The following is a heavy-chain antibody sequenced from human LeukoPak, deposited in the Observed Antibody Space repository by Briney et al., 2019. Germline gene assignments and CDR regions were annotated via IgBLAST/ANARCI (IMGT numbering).Heavy chain of an antibody. J-gene: IGHJ4*02. CDR3: ARVSRSGYYGEY. CDR1: GFTFTRYW. Sequence: PGGSLRLSCAASGFTFTRYWMAWVRQAPGKGLDWVANIKQDGSEQYHVDSVRGRFTMSRDNTKNIVFLQMDSLRVEDTAVYYCARVSRSGYYGEYWGQGTTVTVSS. V-gene: IGHV3-7*01. CDR2: IKQDGSEQ. D-gene: IGHD3-3*01.